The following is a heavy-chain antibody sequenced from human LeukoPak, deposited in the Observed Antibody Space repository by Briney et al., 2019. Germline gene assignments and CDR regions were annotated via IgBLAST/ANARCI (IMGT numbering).Heavy chain of an antibody. Sequence: SQTLSLTCVISGDSVARNSVAWNWIRQSPSRGLEWLGRTYYRSKWYNDYAVSVKSRITINPDTSKNQFSLQLNSVTPEDTAVYYCSREPPGIYYYYYMDVWGKGTTVTVSS. V-gene: IGHV6-1*01. CDR3: SREPPGIYYYYYMDV. D-gene: IGHD3-10*01. CDR1: GDSVARNSVA. J-gene: IGHJ6*03. CDR2: TYYRSKWYN.